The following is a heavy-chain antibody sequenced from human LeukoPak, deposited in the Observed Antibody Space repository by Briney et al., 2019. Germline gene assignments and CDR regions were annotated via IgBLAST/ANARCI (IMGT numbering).Heavy chain of an antibody. V-gene: IGHV4-59*11. J-gene: IGHJ4*02. D-gene: IGHD1-26*01. CDR1: GGSISSHF. CDR2: VYYTGST. Sequence: SETLSLTRTVSGGSISSHFWCWVRQPPGGGLEWVGYVYYTGSTNYNTSLKSRVTMSVDTSKNQFSLKLSSVTAADTAMYYCARATVGTTRGAFDYWGQGTLVTVSS. CDR3: ARATVGTTRGAFDY.